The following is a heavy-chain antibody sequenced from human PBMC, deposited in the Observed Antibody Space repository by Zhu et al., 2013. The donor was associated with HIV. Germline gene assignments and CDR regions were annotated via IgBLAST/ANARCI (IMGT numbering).Heavy chain of an antibody. CDR1: DYTFINYA. V-gene: IGHV1-18*01. J-gene: IGHJ4*02. Sequence: QAQLVQSGGEVKKPGASVKVSCKGSDYTFINYAITWVRQAPGQGLEWMGSISPYNGNTNYLQKFQGRVTVTTDTSTSTAYMELRSLRSDDTAVYYCARGPYFRDYFDYWGQGTLVTVSS. CDR2: ISPYNGNT. D-gene: IGHD3-10*02. CDR3: ARGPYFRDYFDY.